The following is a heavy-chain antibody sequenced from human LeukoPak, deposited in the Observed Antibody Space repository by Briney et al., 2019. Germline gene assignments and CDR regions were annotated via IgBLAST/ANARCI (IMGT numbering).Heavy chain of an antibody. CDR2: VSYDETDR. D-gene: IGHD3-9*01. Sequence: LAGGSLRLSCAATGFTFSTSLMHWVRLAPGKGLERVASVSYDETDRHYADSVKGRFIVSRDNTKNMLYLEMRSLRIEDTAVYYCARDSWDILTGYYSHYFDYWGQGTLVTVSS. V-gene: IGHV3-30*03. J-gene: IGHJ4*02. CDR1: GFTFSTSL. CDR3: ARDSWDILTGYYSHYFDY.